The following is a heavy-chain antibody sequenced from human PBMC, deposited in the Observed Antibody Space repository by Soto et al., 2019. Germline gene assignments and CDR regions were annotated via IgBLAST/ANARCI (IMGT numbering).Heavy chain of an antibody. CDR2: ISSSSSTI. J-gene: IGHJ6*03. D-gene: IGHD3-10*01. CDR3: ARDVLWFGELSYYYYYMDV. Sequence: GGSLRLSCAASGFTFSSYSMNWVRQAPGKGLEWVSYISSSSSTIYYADSVKGRFTISRDNAKNTLYLQMNSLRAEDTAVYYCARDVLWFGELSYYYYYMDVWGKGTTVTVSS. CDR1: GFTFSSYS. V-gene: IGHV3-48*01.